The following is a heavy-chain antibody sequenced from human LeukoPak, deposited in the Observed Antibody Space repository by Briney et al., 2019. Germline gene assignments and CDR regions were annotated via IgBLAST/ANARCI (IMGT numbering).Heavy chain of an antibody. CDR2: ISGSGGST. Sequence: GGSLRLSCAASEFTFSSYAMSWVRQAPGKGLEWVSAISGSGGSTYYADSVKGRFTISRDNSKNTLYLQMNSLRAEDTAVYYCAGLELLSDAFDIWGQGTMVTVSS. J-gene: IGHJ3*02. V-gene: IGHV3-23*01. CDR1: EFTFSSYA. D-gene: IGHD1-7*01. CDR3: AGLELLSDAFDI.